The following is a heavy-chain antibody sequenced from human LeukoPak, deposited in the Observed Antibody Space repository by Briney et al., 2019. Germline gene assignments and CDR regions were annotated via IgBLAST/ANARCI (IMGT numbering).Heavy chain of an antibody. V-gene: IGHV3-23*01. CDR2: ISGSGGST. J-gene: IGHJ5*02. D-gene: IGHD2-2*01. Sequence: GGSLRLSCAASGFIVSDYNMNWVRQAPGKGLEWVSAISGSGGSTYYADSVKGRFTISRDNSKNTLYLQMNSLRAEDTAVYYCAKERQLLSLFDPWGQGTLVTVSS. CDR1: GFIVSDYN. CDR3: AKERQLLSLFDP.